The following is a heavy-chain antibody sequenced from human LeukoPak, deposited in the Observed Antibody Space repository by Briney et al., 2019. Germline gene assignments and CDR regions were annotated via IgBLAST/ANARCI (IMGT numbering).Heavy chain of an antibody. J-gene: IGHJ4*02. V-gene: IGHV3-7*04. CDR3: ARTMQLGDY. CDR1: GFTFSSFW. Sequence: PGGSLRLSCAASGFTFSSFWMSWVRQAPGKGLEWVASIKHDGSGKYYVDSVKGRFTISRDNAKNSLFLQMDSLRAEDTAVYYCARTMQLGDYWGQGTLATVSS. CDR2: IKHDGSGK. D-gene: IGHD6-13*01.